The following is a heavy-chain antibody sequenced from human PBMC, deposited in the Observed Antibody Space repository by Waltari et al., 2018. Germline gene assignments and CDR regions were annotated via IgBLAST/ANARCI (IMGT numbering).Heavy chain of an antibody. D-gene: IGHD6-19*01. Sequence: STNYNPSLKSRVTISVDTSKNQFSLKLSSVTAADTAVYYCARDQSQWLVQYYGMDVWGQGTTVTVSS. V-gene: IGHV4-59*01. CDR3: ARDQSQWLVQYYGMDV. CDR2: ST. J-gene: IGHJ6*02.